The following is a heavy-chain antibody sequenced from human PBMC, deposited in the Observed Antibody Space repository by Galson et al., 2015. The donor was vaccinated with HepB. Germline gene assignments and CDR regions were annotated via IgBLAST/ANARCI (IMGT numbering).Heavy chain of an antibody. Sequence: SLRLSCAASGFTFSSYWMSWVRQAPGKGLEWVANIKQDGSEKYYVDSVKGRFTISRDNAKNSLYLQMNSLRAEDTAVYYCARDQKFSGYSLLREEYYYYGIDVWGQGTTVTVSS. CDR3: ARDQKFSGYSLLREEYYYYGIDV. D-gene: IGHD5-12*01. CDR2: IKQDGSEK. J-gene: IGHJ6*02. CDR1: GFTFSSYW. V-gene: IGHV3-7*01.